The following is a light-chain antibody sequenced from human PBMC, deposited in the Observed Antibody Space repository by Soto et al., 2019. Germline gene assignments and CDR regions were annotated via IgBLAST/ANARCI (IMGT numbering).Light chain of an antibody. CDR2: RND. CDR3: AAWDGSLSAWV. V-gene: IGLV1-47*01. CDR1: TSNIGYNF. Sequence: QSVLTQPPSTTGTPGQRVTISCSGRTSNIGYNFVYWYQHLPGTAPKLLIYRNDERPSGVPDRFSGSTSGTSASLSISGLRSEDEADYYCAAWDGSLSAWVFGGGTKVTVL. J-gene: IGLJ3*02.